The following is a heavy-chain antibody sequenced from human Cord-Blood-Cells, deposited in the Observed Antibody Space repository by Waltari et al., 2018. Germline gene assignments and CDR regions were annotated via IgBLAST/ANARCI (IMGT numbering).Heavy chain of an antibody. CDR2: IYYRGRH. Sequence: QLQLQESGPGLVKPSETLSLTCTVSGGSISSSSYYWGWIRQPPGKGLEWIGSIYYRGRHYDNPSLKSRITISVETSKNQFSLKLSSVTAADTAVYYCARLVAVPYSSSSVGAFDIWGQGTMVTVSS. D-gene: IGHD6-6*01. CDR3: ARLVAVPYSSSSVGAFDI. J-gene: IGHJ3*02. V-gene: IGHV4-39*01. CDR1: GGSISSSSYY.